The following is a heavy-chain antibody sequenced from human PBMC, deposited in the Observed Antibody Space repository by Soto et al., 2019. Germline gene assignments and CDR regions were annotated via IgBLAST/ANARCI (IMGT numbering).Heavy chain of an antibody. D-gene: IGHD3-10*01. CDR1: GGSISNGGYY. Sequence: SETLSLTCTVSGGSISNGGYYWNWVRQHPGKGLEWIGYIHYSGSTWYNPSLESRVTISVETSKDQFSLKLRSVTAADTAVYYCARVRGSGSFAAYYFDSWGQSTLVTVSS. CDR3: ARVRGSGSFAAYYFDS. V-gene: IGHV4-31*03. CDR2: IHYSGST. J-gene: IGHJ4*01.